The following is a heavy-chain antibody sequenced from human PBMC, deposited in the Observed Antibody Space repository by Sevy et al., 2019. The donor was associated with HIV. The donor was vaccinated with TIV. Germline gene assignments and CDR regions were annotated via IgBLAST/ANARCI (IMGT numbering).Heavy chain of an antibody. J-gene: IGHJ4*02. CDR2: IKADGSQK. CDR1: GFSFSKYW. D-gene: IGHD3-9*01. V-gene: IGHV3-7*01. Sequence: GGSLRLSCAASGFSFSKYWMSWVRQAPGKGLEWVANIKADGSQKNYLESVKGRFTISRDNAKNLLYLEMNNLSADDTAVYYCARDPVILSCYPSHYFDYWGQGTLLTVSS. CDR3: ARDPVILSCYPSHYFDY.